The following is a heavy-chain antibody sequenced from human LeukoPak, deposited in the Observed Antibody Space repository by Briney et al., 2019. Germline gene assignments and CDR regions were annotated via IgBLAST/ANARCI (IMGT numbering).Heavy chain of an antibody. CDR3: ARLVGATTWYYYYYMDV. D-gene: IGHD1-26*01. CDR2: IYPGDSDT. J-gene: IGHJ6*03. Sequence: GESLKISCKGSGYSFTSYWIGWVRQMPGKGLEWMGIIYPGDSDTRYSPSFRGQVTISADKSISTAYLQWSSLKASDTAMYYCARLVGATTWYYYYYMDVWGKGTTVTVSS. V-gene: IGHV5-51*01. CDR1: GYSFTSYW.